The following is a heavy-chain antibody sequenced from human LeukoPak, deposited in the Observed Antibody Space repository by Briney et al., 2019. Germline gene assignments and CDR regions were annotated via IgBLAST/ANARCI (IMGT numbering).Heavy chain of an antibody. CDR2: ISYDGSNK. J-gene: IGHJ4*02. V-gene: IGHV3-30*04. CDR3: ARGSHYFDY. CDR1: GFTFSSYA. Sequence: PGRSLRLSCAGSGFTFSSYAMHWVRQAPGKGLEWVAVISYDGSNKYYADSVKGRFTISRDNSKNTLYLQMNSLRAEDTAVYYCARGSHYFDYWGQGTLVTVSS. D-gene: IGHD6-6*01.